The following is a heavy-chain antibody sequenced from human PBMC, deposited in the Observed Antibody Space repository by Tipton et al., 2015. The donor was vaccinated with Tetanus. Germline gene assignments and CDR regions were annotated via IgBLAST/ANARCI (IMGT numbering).Heavy chain of an antibody. V-gene: IGHV3-7*01. J-gene: IGHJ4*02. CDR2: IKHDGSEN. D-gene: IGHD1/OR15-1a*01. CDR1: GFTFSAYW. CDR3: ARDPTRRFDY. Sequence: AVSGFTFSAYWMTWVRQAPGKGLEWVANIKHDGSENYYVDSVKGRFTISRDNAKNSLYLQMNSLRAEDTAVYYCARDPTRRFDYWGPGTLVTVSS.